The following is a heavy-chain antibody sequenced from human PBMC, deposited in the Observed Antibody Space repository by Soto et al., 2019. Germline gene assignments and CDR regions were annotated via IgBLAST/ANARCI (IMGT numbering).Heavy chain of an antibody. CDR2: ISGSGGST. J-gene: IGHJ4*02. D-gene: IGHD3-22*01. Sequence: PGGSLRLSCAASGFTFSSYAMSWVRQAPGKGLEWVSAISGSGGSTYYADSVKGRFTISRDNSKNTLYLQMNSLRAEDTAVYYCATDRYYYDSSGYSPDYWGQGXLVTVPS. CDR3: ATDRYYYDSSGYSPDY. V-gene: IGHV3-23*01. CDR1: GFTFSSYA.